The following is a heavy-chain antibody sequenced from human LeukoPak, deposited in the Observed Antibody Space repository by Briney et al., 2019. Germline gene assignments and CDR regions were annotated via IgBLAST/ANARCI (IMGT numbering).Heavy chain of an antibody. D-gene: IGHD1-14*01. CDR2: LERGGNT. Sequence: GGSLRLSCAAAGFTVITSGMTWVHQAPGKGRECDSVLERGGNTKYGDSVRARLTISGKKSRKTWYLEMNSRGPDKRACYYCARGVEPLDANPLPHWRQGTLVTVS. CDR1: GFTVITSG. CDR3: ARGVEPLDANPLPH. V-gene: IGHV3-53*01. J-gene: IGHJ1*01.